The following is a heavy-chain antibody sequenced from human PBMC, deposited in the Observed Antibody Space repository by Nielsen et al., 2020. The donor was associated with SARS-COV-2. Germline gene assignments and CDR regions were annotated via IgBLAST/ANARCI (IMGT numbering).Heavy chain of an antibody. CDR2: ISSSSSYT. CDR1: GFTFSSYA. D-gene: IGHD5-12*01. V-gene: IGHV3-21*05. Sequence: GGSLRLSCSASGFTFSSYAMHWVRQAPGKGLGWVSYISSSSSYTNYADSVKGRFTISRDNAKNSLYLQMNSLRAEDTAVYYCARTRNSGYDFGGYYFDYWGQGTLVTVSS. CDR3: ARTRNSGYDFGGYYFDY. J-gene: IGHJ4*02.